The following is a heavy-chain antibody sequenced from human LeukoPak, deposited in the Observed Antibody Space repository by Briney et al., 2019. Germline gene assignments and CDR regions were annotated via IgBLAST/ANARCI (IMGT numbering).Heavy chain of an antibody. D-gene: IGHD6-13*01. CDR1: GVSIRSRSYY. Sequence: PSETLSLTCSLSGVSIRSRSYYWGWIRQPAGKGLEWIGRIYTSGSTNYNPSLKSRVTISVDTSKNQFSLKLSSVTAADTAVYYCARDLAAAGTWVPPPIGYWGQGTLVTVSS. V-gene: IGHV4-61*02. CDR3: ARDLAAAGTWVPPPIGY. J-gene: IGHJ4*02. CDR2: IYTSGST.